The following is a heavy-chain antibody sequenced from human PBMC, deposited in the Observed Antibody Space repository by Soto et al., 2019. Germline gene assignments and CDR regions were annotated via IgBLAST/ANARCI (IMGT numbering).Heavy chain of an antibody. CDR2: ISSSSSTI. CDR3: ARDYDILTGQTPFDY. J-gene: IGHJ4*02. V-gene: IGHV3-48*02. D-gene: IGHD3-9*01. CDR1: GFTFSSYS. Sequence: GGSLRLSCAASGFTFSSYSMKWVRQAPGKGLEWVSYISSSSSTIYYADSVKGRFTISRDNAKNSLYLQMNSLRDEDTAVYYCARDYDILTGQTPFDYWGQGTLVTVSS.